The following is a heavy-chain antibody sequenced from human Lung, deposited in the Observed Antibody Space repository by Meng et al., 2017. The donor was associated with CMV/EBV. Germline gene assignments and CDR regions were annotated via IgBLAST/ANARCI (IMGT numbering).Heavy chain of an antibody. CDR1: GFTFSSYS. CDR3: AREGGRNGTPGDYYDGVGV. D-gene: IGHD1-7*01. CDR2: IRSSRSNI. V-gene: IGHV3-21*01. Sequence: GESLKISCAASGFTFSSYSMNWVRQAPGKGLEWVASIRSSRSNIYYADSVKGRFTISRDNAKNSLYLQMNSLRAEDTAVYYCAREGGRNGTPGDYYDGVGVWGQGXPVTVSS. J-gene: IGHJ6*02.